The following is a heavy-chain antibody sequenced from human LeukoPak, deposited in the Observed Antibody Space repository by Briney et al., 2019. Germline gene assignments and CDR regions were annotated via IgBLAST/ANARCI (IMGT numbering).Heavy chain of an antibody. Sequence: SETLSLTCTVSGGSISSGGYYWSWIRQHPGKGLEWIGYIYYSGSTYYNPSLESRVTISVDTSKNQFSLKLSSVTAADTAVYYCARVVSAAGTIDYWGQGTLVTVSS. V-gene: IGHV4-31*03. CDR2: IYYSGST. CDR1: GGSISSGGYY. D-gene: IGHD6-13*01. J-gene: IGHJ4*02. CDR3: ARVVSAAGTIDY.